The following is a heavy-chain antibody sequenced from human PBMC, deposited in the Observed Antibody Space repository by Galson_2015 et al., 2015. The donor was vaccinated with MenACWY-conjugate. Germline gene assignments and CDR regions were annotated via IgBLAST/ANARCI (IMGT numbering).Heavy chain of an antibody. CDR1: GFGFSDHY. J-gene: IGHJ4*02. CDR3: AREYCSSITCLFDY. Sequence: SLRLSCAASGFGFSDHYMDWVRQAPGKGLEWVGRIRNKANSYTTEYAASVKGRYTISRDNAKNSLYLQMNSLRPEDTAVYYCAREYCSSITCLFDYWGQGALVTVSS. V-gene: IGHV3-72*01. CDR2: IRNKANSYTT. D-gene: IGHD2-2*01.